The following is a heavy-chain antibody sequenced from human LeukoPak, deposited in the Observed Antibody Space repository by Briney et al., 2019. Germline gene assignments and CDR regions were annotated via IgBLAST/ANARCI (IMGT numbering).Heavy chain of an antibody. CDR3: ARGEVIQQAPGFGY. Sequence: ASVKVSCKASGYTFTSYAMNWVRQAPGQGLEWMGWINTNTGNPTYAQGFTGRFVFSLDTSVSTAYLQISSLKAEDTAVYYCARGEVIQQAPGFGYWGQGTLVTVSS. D-gene: IGHD3-3*01. CDR2: INTNTGNP. CDR1: GYTFTSYA. J-gene: IGHJ4*02. V-gene: IGHV7-4-1*02.